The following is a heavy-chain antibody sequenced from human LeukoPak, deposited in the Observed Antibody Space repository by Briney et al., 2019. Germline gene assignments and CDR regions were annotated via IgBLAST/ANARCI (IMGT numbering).Heavy chain of an antibody. J-gene: IGHJ3*02. V-gene: IGHV3-66*01. Sequence: PGGSVRLSCAASGFTFSSYAMSWVRQAPGKGLEWVSVIYSGGSTYYADSVKGRFTISRDSSKNTLYLQMNSLRAEDTAVYYCARAGPWALDIWGQGTMVTVSS. CDR3: ARAGPWALDI. CDR1: GFTFSSYA. CDR2: IYSGGST.